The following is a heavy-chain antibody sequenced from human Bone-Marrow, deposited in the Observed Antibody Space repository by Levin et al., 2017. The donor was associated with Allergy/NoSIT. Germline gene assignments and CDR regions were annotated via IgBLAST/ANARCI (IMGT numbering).Heavy chain of an antibody. D-gene: IGHD6-19*01. CDR1: GYILTSYS. Sequence: ASVKVSCKASGYILTSYSLNWVRQAPGQGLEWMGWINTKTGNPTYAQGFTGRFVLSLDTSDSTAHLQINSLKADDTGVYYCARGESIEVAATTAGDYFDTWGQGTMVTVSS. J-gene: IGHJ3*02. V-gene: IGHV7-4-1*02. CDR2: INTKTGNP. CDR3: ARGESIEVAATTAGDYFDT.